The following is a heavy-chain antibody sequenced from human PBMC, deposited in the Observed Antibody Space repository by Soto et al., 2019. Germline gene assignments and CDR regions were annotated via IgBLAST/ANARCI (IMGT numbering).Heavy chain of an antibody. Sequence: SVKGRFTISRDNAKNSLYLQMNSLRAEDTAVYYCARLYNYGYALDYWGQGTLVTVSS. V-gene: IGHV3-21*01. D-gene: IGHD5-18*01. J-gene: IGHJ4*02. CDR3: ARLYNYGYALDY.